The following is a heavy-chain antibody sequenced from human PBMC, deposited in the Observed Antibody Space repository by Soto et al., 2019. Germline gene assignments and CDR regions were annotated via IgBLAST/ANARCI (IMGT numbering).Heavy chain of an antibody. CDR3: AREAVMGDLNYYYYMDV. CDR2: ISSSSSYI. CDR1: GFTFSSYS. D-gene: IGHD2-21*02. V-gene: IGHV3-21*01. J-gene: IGHJ6*03. Sequence: GSLRLSCAASGFTFSSYSMNWVRQAPGKGLEWVSSISSSSSYIYYADSVKGRFTISRDNAKNSLYLQMNSLRAEDTAVYYCAREAVMGDLNYYYYMDVWGKGTTVTVSS.